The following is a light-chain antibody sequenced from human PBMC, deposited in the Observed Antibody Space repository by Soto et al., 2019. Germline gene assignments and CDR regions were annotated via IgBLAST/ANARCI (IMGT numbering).Light chain of an antibody. CDR3: ISHEGGDMGV. CDR2: EVN. Sequence: QSVLTQPPSASGSPGQSVTISCTGTSSDVGAYEYVSWYQQHPGKAPKLIIYEVNKRPSGVPDRFSGSKSGDTASLTVSGLQAEDEDDYYCISHEGGDMGVFGTGTKVTVL. CDR1: SSDVGAYEY. V-gene: IGLV2-8*01. J-gene: IGLJ1*01.